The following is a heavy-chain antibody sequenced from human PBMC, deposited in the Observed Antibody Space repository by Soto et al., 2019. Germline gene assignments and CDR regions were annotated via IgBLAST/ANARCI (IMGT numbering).Heavy chain of an antibody. D-gene: IGHD6-19*01. CDR1: GYDFKCINYW. V-gene: IGHV5-51*01. CDR2: ISPGDSNT. CDR3: ARRTYESGWRHYFDY. J-gene: IGHJ4*02. Sequence: EVQLVQSGAEVRNPGESLKISCKPSGYDFKCINYWISWVRQMPGKGLEWTGVISPGDSNTRYSPSFQGQVTFSADNSLNTAYLQWNTLSASDTAIYYCARRTYESGWRHYFDYWGQGTLVTVSS.